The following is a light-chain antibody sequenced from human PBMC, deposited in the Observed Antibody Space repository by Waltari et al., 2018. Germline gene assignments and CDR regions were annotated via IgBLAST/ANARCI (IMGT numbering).Light chain of an antibody. CDR3: QQRSNWPWT. J-gene: IGKJ1*01. Sequence: EIVLTQSPATMSLSPGERATLSCRASQSVYSYLVWYQQKPGQAPRLLIYDASNRATGIPARFSGSGSGTDFTLTISSLEPEDFAVYFCQQRSNWPWTFGQGTKVEIK. CDR2: DAS. V-gene: IGKV3-11*01. CDR1: QSVYSY.